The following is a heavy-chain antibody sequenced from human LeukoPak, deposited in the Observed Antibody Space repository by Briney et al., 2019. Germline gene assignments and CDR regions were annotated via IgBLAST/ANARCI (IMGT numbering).Heavy chain of an antibody. CDR3: ARDLVVVGAATDTSGYYYGMDV. CDR1: GFTVSSYW. D-gene: IGHD2-15*01. CDR2: IKEDGSEK. J-gene: IGHJ6*02. V-gene: IGHV3-7*05. Sequence: GGSLRLSCAASGFTVSSYWMTWVRQAPGKGLEWVANIKEDGSEKNYVDSVKGRFTISRDNAKNSLYLQMNSLRAEDTAVYYCARDLVVVGAATDTSGYYYGMDVWGQGTTVTVSS.